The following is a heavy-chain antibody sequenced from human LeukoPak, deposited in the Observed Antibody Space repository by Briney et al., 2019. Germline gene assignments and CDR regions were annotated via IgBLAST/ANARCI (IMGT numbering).Heavy chain of an antibody. Sequence: SETLSLTCTVSGGSISSYYWSWIRQPPGKGLEWIGYIYYSGSTNYNPSLKSRVTISVDTSKNQFSLKLSSVTAADTAVYYCARVTSIAAADYGMDVWGQGTTVTVSS. D-gene: IGHD6-13*01. CDR1: GGSISSYY. V-gene: IGHV4-59*08. CDR2: IYYSGST. J-gene: IGHJ6*02. CDR3: ARVTSIAAADYGMDV.